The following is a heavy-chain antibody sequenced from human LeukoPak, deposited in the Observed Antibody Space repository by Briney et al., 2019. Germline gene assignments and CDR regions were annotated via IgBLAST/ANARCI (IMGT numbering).Heavy chain of an antibody. D-gene: IGHD2-2*01. CDR1: GCTFTSYA. CDR3: ARVGIVVVPAAMLDY. CDR2: INAGNGNT. V-gene: IGHV1-3*01. J-gene: IGHJ4*02. Sequence: ASVKVSCKASGCTFTSYAMHWVRQAPGQRLEWMGWINAGNGNTKYSQKFQGRVTITRDTSASTAYMELSSLRSEDTAVYYCARVGIVVVPAAMLDYWGQGTLVTVSS.